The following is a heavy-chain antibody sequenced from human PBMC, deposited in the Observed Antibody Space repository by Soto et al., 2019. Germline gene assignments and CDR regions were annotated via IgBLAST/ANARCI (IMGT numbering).Heavy chain of an antibody. Sequence: EVQLLESGGDLVQPGGSLRLSCAASGFTFGSYAMSWVRQAPGKGLEWVSATSYNGGATYYADSVKGRFTIPRDNSKTTLYLQMNSLRAEDTAIYYCAKILSSSSTGYWGQGTLVSVSP. J-gene: IGHJ4*02. CDR2: TSYNGGAT. D-gene: IGHD2-8*02. V-gene: IGHV3-23*01. CDR3: AKILSSSSTGY. CDR1: GFTFGSYA.